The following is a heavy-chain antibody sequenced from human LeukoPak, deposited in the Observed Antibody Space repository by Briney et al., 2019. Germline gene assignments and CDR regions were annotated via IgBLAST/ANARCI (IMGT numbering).Heavy chain of an antibody. CDR1: GFTFSSYA. V-gene: IGHV3-23*01. CDR2: ISGSGGST. Sequence: PGGSLRLSCAASGFTFSSYAMSWVRQAPGKGLEWVSAISGSGGSTYYADSVKGRFTISRDNSKNTLYLQMNSLRAEDTAVYYCAKDSYIVVVPGGRGFDYWGQGTLVTVSS. J-gene: IGHJ4*02. D-gene: IGHD2-2*01. CDR3: AKDSYIVVVPGGRGFDY.